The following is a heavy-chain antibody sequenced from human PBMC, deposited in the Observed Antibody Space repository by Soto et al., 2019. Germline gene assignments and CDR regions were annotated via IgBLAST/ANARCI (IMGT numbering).Heavy chain of an antibody. Sequence: ASVKVSCKASGYTFTSYGFSWVRQAPGQGLEWMGIINPSGGSTSYAQKFQGRVTMTRDTSTSTVYMELSSLRSEDTAVYYCARGYYDFWSGYPRTDGMDVWGQGTTVTVSS. V-gene: IGHV1-46*01. D-gene: IGHD3-3*01. CDR2: INPSGGST. CDR3: ARGYYDFWSGYPRTDGMDV. CDR1: GYTFTSYG. J-gene: IGHJ6*02.